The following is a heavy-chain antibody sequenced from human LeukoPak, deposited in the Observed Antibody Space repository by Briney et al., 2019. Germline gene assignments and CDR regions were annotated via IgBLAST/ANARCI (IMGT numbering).Heavy chain of an antibody. CDR2: IYYSGST. CDR3: ARAEDQYYDILTGYYYFDY. Sequence: SETLSLTCAVYGGSFSGYYWSWIRQHPGKGLEWIGYIYYSGSTYYNPSLKSRVTISVDTSKNQFSLKLSSVTAADTAVYYCARAEDQYYDILTGYYYFDYWGQGTLVTVSS. V-gene: IGHV4-31*11. D-gene: IGHD3-9*01. J-gene: IGHJ4*02. CDR1: GGSFSGYY.